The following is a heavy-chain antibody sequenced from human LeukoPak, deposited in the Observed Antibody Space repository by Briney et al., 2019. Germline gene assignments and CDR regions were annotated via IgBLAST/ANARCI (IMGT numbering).Heavy chain of an antibody. Sequence: SETLSLTCAVYGGSFSGYYWSWIRQPPGRGLEWIGEINHSGSTNYNPSLKSRVTISVDTSKNQFSLKLSSVTAADTAVYYCARGHGDYVHWGQGTLVTVSS. CDR3: ARGHGDYVH. CDR1: GGSFSGYY. CDR2: INHSGST. D-gene: IGHD4-17*01. V-gene: IGHV4-34*01. J-gene: IGHJ4*02.